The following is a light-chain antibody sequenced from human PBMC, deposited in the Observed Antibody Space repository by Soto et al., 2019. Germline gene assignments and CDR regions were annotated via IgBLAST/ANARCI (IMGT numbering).Light chain of an antibody. Sequence: EIVLTQSPGTLSLSPGERATLSCRASQSVSSNYLAWYQQKPGQAPRLLIYGASSRATGIADRFSGSGSGTDVTLTISRLEPEDVAVYYCQQYGGSPRVTFGGGTKVEIK. J-gene: IGKJ4*01. V-gene: IGKV3-20*01. CDR2: GAS. CDR1: QSVSSNY. CDR3: QQYGGSPRVT.